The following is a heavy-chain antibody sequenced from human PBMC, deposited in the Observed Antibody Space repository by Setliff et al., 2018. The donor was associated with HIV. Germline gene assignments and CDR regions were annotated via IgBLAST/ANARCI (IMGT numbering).Heavy chain of an antibody. J-gene: IGHJ5*02. V-gene: IGHV4-61*02. CDR1: GDSINSGTYY. CDR3: ARGRTQWPNYNYFDP. Sequence: PSETLSLTCTVSGDSINSGTYYWSWIRQPAGKGLEWIGRIAKTGSTNYNPSLKSRLTISMDTSKNQFSLKLSSLTAADTAVYYCARGRTQWPNYNYFDPWGLGTLVTVSS. CDR2: IAKTGST. D-gene: IGHD6-19*01.